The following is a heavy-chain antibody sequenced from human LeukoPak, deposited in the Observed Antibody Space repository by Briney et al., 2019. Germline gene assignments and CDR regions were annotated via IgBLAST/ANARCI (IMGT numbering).Heavy chain of an antibody. CDR3: AKGSSRPPNAFDI. V-gene: IGHV3-7*01. Sequence: GGSLRLSCAASGFTFSGHWISWVRHAPGKGLEWVASIRQDGSEKHYVNSVAGRFTISRDNAKNSLHLQMNSLRAEDTAVYYCAKGSSRPPNAFDIWGQGTLVTVSS. J-gene: IGHJ3*02. CDR2: IRQDGSEK. CDR1: GFTFSGHW. D-gene: IGHD6-6*01.